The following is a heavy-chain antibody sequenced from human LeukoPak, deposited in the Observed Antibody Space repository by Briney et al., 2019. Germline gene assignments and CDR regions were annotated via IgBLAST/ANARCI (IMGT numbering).Heavy chain of an antibody. Sequence: SETLSLTCTVSGGSISSSSYYWGWIRQPPGKGLEWIGYIYHSGSTYYNPSLKSRVTISVDRSKNQFSLKLSSVTAVDTAVYYCARRETTVAASEYFQHWGQGTLVTVSS. J-gene: IGHJ1*01. D-gene: IGHD4-23*01. CDR3: ARRETTVAASEYFQH. V-gene: IGHV4-39*07. CDR2: IYHSGST. CDR1: GGSISSSSYY.